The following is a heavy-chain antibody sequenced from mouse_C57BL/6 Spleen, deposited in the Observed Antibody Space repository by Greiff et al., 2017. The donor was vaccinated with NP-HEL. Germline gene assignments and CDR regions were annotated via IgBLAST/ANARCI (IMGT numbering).Heavy chain of an antibody. CDR1: GFTFSDYG. CDR3: ARNYDYYFDY. CDR2: ISSGSSTI. V-gene: IGHV5-17*01. Sequence: EVQVVESGGGLVKPGGSLKLSCAASGFTFSDYGMHWVRQAPEKGLEWVAYISSGSSTIYYADKVKGRFTISRDNAKNTLFLQMTSLRSEDTAMYYCARNYDYYFDYWGQGTTLTVSS. J-gene: IGHJ2*01. D-gene: IGHD2-4*01.